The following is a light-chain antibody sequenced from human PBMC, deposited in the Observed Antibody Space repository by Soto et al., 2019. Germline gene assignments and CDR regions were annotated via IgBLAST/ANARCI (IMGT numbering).Light chain of an antibody. Sequence: QSALTQPRSVSGSPGQSVTISCTGTSSDVGGYNYVSWYQQHPGKAPKLMIYDVSKRPSGVPDRFSGSKSGNTASLTISGRQAEDEADYYCCSFAGSYTLGVFGGGTKLTVL. V-gene: IGLV2-11*01. CDR1: SSDVGGYNY. J-gene: IGLJ3*02. CDR3: CSFAGSYTLGV. CDR2: DVS.